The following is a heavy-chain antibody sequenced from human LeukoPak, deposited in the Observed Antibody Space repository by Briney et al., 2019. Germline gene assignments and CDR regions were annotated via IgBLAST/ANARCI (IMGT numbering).Heavy chain of an antibody. V-gene: IGHV3-30-3*01. CDR1: GFTFSSYA. J-gene: IGHJ4*02. Sequence: PGGSLRLSCAASGFTFSSYAMHWVRQAPGKGLEWVAVISYDGSNKYYADSVKGRFTISRDNSKNTLYLQMNSLRAEDTAGYYCARDSLGDPTYYFDYWGQGTLVTVSS. D-gene: IGHD3-10*01. CDR3: ARDSLGDPTYYFDY. CDR2: ISYDGSNK.